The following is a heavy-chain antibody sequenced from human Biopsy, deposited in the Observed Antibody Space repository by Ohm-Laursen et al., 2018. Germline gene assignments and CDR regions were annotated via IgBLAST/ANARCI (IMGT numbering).Heavy chain of an antibody. V-gene: IGHV4-31*03. Sequence: TLSLTCHVSDFPLSSGAFYWSWIRQRPGKGLEWIGYIYYSGTTSFNPSLKSRVTMSVSTSANHFYFKLNSVTAADTALYYSARSPASTWAVYFESWGQGSLVTVSS. CDR1: DFPLSSGAFY. CDR3: ARSPASTWAVYFES. CDR2: IYYSGTT. J-gene: IGHJ4*02. D-gene: IGHD6-13*01.